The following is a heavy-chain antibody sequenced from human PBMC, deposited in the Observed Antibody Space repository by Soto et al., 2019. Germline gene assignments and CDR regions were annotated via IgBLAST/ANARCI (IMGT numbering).Heavy chain of an antibody. CDR3: ASRKSSPYFDY. Sequence: PSETLSLTCTVSGGSISSGGYCWSWIRQHPGKGLEWIGYIYYSGSTYYNPSLKSRVTISVDTSKNQFSLKLSSVTAADTAVYYCASRKSSPYFDYWGQGTLVTSPQ. D-gene: IGHD3-10*01. CDR2: IYYSGST. V-gene: IGHV4-30-4*08. CDR1: GGSISSGGYC. J-gene: IGHJ4*02.